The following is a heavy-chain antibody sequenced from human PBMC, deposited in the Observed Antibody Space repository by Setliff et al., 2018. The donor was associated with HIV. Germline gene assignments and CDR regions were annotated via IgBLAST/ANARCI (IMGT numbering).Heavy chain of an antibody. CDR3: APGEGVASTYYHD. J-gene: IGHJ4*01. V-gene: IGHV4-59*02. Sequence: SETLSLTCTVSDDSVSTFYWNWIRQPPGKGLEWSGFIHHTGSTVSNPSLKSRVTILMDLSRNQLSLHLASVTTADTAVYFCAPGEGVASTYYHDWGQGTQVTVSS. CDR1: DDSVSTFY. CDR2: IHHTGST. D-gene: IGHD3-3*01.